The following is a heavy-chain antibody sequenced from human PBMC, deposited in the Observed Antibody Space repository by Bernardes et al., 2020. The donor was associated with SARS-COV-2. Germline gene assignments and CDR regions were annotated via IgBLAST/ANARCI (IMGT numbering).Heavy chain of an antibody. J-gene: IGHJ6*02. CDR2: ISGDGGST. D-gene: IGHD6-13*01. Sequence: GGSLRLSCAASGFTFDDYAMHWVRQAPGKGLEWVSLISGDGGSTYYADSVKGRFTISRDNSKNSLYLQMNSLRTEDTALYYCAKVKESSSWYCVDCYYGMDVWGQGTTVTVSS. V-gene: IGHV3-43*02. CDR1: GFTFDDYA. CDR3: AKVKESSSWYCVDCYYGMDV.